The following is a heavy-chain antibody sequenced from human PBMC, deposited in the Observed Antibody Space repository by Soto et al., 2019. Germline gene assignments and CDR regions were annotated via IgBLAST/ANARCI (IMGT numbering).Heavy chain of an antibody. CDR3: ATDAEDIVVVPGALDY. V-gene: IGHV3-30*03. CDR2: ISYDGTNK. J-gene: IGHJ4*02. D-gene: IGHD2-2*01. CDR1: GFIFSSYG. Sequence: GGSLRLSCAASGFIFSSYGMHWVRQAPGKGLEWVAVISYDGTNKYYADSVKGRFTISRDNSKNTLYLQMNSLRTEDTAVYYCATDAEDIVVVPGALDYWGQGTLVTVSS.